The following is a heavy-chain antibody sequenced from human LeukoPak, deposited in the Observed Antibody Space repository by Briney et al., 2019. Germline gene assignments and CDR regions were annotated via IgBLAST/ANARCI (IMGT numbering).Heavy chain of an antibody. CDR3: ASTIDVEMVYFDY. Sequence: PSETLSLTCTVSGGSISSGDYYWSWIRQPPGKGLEWIGYIYYSGSTYYNPSLKSQVTISVDTSKNQFSLKLSSVTAADTAVYYCASTIDVEMVYFDYWGQGTLVTVSS. CDR2: IYYSGST. D-gene: IGHD5-24*01. CDR1: GGSISSGDYY. V-gene: IGHV4-30-4*08. J-gene: IGHJ4*02.